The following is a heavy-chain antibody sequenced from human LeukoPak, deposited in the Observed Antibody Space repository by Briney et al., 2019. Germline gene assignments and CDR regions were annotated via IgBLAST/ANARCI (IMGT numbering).Heavy chain of an antibody. CDR1: GGSISSYY. V-gene: IGHV4-59*12. CDR2: IYYSGST. J-gene: IGHJ4*02. CDR3: ARVISDSSSWFFDY. D-gene: IGHD6-13*01. Sequence: SETLSLTCTVSGGSISSYYWSWIRQPPGKGLEWIGYIYYSGSTNYNPSLMSRVTISVDRSQNQLFLRLSSVAAADTAVYYCARVISDSSSWFFDYWGQGTLVTVSS.